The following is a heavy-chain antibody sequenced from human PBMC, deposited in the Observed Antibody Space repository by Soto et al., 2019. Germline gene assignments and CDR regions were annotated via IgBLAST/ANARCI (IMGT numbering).Heavy chain of an antibody. CDR3: ANHEAADTFSDYYGMNV. Sequence: EVQLVESGGGLVKPGGSLRLSCAASGFTFSSYSMNWVRQAPGKGLEWVSSISTSSIYIYYADSVKGRFTISRDDAKHSLYLQMNGLRAEDTAVYYCANHEAADTFSDYYGMNVWGQGTTVTVSS. J-gene: IGHJ6*02. V-gene: IGHV3-21*01. CDR1: GFTFSSYS. CDR2: ISTSSIYI. D-gene: IGHD6-13*01.